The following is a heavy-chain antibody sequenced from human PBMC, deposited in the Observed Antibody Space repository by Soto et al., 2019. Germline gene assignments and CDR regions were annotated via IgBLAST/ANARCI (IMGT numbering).Heavy chain of an antibody. CDR1: GFTFSSYA. J-gene: IGHJ4*02. CDR3: ARDSRITMIVGAFDY. D-gene: IGHD3-22*01. Sequence: GGSLRLSCAASGFTFSSYAMHWVRQAPGKGLEWVAVISYDGSNKYYADSVKGRFTISRDNSKNTLYPQMNSLRAEDTAVYYCARDSRITMIVGAFDYWGQGTLVTVSS. V-gene: IGHV3-30-3*01. CDR2: ISYDGSNK.